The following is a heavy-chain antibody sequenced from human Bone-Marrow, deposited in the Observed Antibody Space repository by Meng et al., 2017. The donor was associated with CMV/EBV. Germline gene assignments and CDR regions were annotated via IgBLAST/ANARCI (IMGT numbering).Heavy chain of an antibody. CDR1: GFTFSGSA. CDR3: SRQGDIVVFPSNFHYYYSMDV. J-gene: IGHJ6*02. D-gene: IGHD2-2*01. Sequence: GESLKISCAASGFTFSGSAIHWVRQASGKGLEWLGRIRSKATNYATVYAASVKGRFTISRDDSKNTAYLQMNSLKTEDTAVYFCSRQGDIVVFPSNFHYYYSMDVWGQGTTVTVSS. CDR2: IRSKATNYAT. V-gene: IGHV3-73*01.